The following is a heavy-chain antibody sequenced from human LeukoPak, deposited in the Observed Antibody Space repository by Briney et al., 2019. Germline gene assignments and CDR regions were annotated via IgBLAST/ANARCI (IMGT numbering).Heavy chain of an antibody. CDR1: GFTFSSYA. V-gene: IGHV3-23*01. CDR2: ISGSGGST. D-gene: IGHD3-10*02. CDR3: AELGITMIGGV. Sequence: GGSLRLSCAASGFTFSSYAVSWVRQAPGKGLEWVSAISGSGGSTYYADSVKGRFTISRDNAKNSLYLQMNSLRAEDTAVYYCAELGITMIGGVWGKGTTVTISS. J-gene: IGHJ6*04.